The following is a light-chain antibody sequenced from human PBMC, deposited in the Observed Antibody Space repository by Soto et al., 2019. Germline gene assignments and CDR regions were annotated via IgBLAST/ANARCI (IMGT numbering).Light chain of an antibody. CDR3: QQYNNWPWT. J-gene: IGKJ1*01. CDR2: GAS. CDR1: QSISDT. Sequence: DIVMTQSPATLSVSPGGRATISCRASQSISDTLAWYQQKPGQAPRLLIHGASTRATGFPARFSGSGSGTDFTLTISSLQSEDFAVYYCQQYNNWPWTFGQGTKVEIK. V-gene: IGKV3-15*01.